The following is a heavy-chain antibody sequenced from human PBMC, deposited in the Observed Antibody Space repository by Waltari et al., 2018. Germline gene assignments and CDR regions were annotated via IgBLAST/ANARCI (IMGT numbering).Heavy chain of an antibody. CDR3: ATPPYSSGWWYFDL. CDR1: GFTVSSNA. Sequence: EVQLVETGGGLIQPGGSLRLSCAASGFTVSSNALSWVLQAPGKGLEWVSVIYSVGSTYYADSVKGRFTISRDNSKNTLYLQMNSLRAEDTAVYYCATPPYSSGWWYFDLWGRGTLVTVSS. CDR2: IYSVGST. V-gene: IGHV3-53*02. J-gene: IGHJ2*01. D-gene: IGHD6-19*01.